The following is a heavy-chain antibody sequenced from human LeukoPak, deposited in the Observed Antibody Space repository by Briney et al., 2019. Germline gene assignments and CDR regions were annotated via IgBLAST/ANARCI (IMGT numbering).Heavy chain of an antibody. D-gene: IGHD3-3*01. CDR1: GYTFTSYD. CDR3: ARSRGAYDFWSGLNRNNWFDP. Sequence: VKVSCKASGYTFTSYDINWVRQATGQGLEWMGWISAYNGNTNYAQKLQGRVTMTTDTSTSTAYMELRSLRSDDTAVYYCARSRGAYDFWSGLNRNNWFDPWGQGTLVTVSS. V-gene: IGHV1-18*01. J-gene: IGHJ5*02. CDR2: ISAYNGNT.